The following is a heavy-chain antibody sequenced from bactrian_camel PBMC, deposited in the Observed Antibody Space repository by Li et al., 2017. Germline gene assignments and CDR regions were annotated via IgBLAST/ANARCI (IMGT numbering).Heavy chain of an antibody. J-gene: IGHJ4*01. V-gene: IGHV3S40*01. CDR3: AAGTGAYSDYELPCFNY. D-gene: IGHD4*01. CDR1: GFTFSNNY. CDR2: ISSGGGRT. Sequence: VQLVESGGGLVQPGGSLRLSCAISGFTFSNNYMSWVRQAPEKGLEWVSAISSGGGRTYYANSVKGRFTISRDNAKRTLYLQMNSLKPEDTAVYYCAAGTGAYSDYELPCFNYWGQGTQVTVS.